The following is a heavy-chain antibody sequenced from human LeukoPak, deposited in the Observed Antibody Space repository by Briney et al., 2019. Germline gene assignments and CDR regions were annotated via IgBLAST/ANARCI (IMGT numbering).Heavy chain of an antibody. D-gene: IGHD6-13*01. V-gene: IGHV3-48*03. CDR3: ARESMGISYYMDV. CDR1: GFTFSNYE. Sequence: GGSLRLSCAASGFTFSNYEMHWVRQAPGKGLEWVSYISSSGSTIYYADSVKGRFTISRDNAKNSLYLQMNSLRAEDTAVYYCARESMGISYYMDVWGKGTTVTISS. CDR2: ISSSGSTI. J-gene: IGHJ6*03.